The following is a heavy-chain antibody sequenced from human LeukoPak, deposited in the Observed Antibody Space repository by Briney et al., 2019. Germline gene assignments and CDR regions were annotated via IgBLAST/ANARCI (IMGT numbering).Heavy chain of an antibody. CDR2: MNTNSGNT. CDR1: GYTFTSYD. V-gene: IGHV1-8*01. Sequence: ASVKVSCKASGYTFTSYDINWVRQATGQGLECLGWMNTNSGNTGYAQKFQGRVTMTRNTSISTAYMELSSLRSEDTAVYYCARRTYYYGSGSYYKAGYYYGMDVWGQGTTVTVSS. CDR3: ARRTYYYGSGSYYKAGYYYGMDV. D-gene: IGHD3-10*01. J-gene: IGHJ6*02.